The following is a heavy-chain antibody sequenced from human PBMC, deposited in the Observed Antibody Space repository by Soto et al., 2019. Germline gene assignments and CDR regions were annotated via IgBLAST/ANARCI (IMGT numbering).Heavy chain of an antibody. Sequence: GGSLRLSCAVSGFTFDDNAMHWVRQAPEKGLEWVSGINWKSDIGYADSVKGRFTISRDNAENSLYLQMNSLRAEDTALYYCAISQDRGGRTTLIYWGQGTQVTVSS. V-gene: IGHV3-9*01. J-gene: IGHJ4*02. CDR2: INWKSDI. CDR3: AISQDRGGRTTLIY. D-gene: IGHD3-16*01. CDR1: GFTFDDNA.